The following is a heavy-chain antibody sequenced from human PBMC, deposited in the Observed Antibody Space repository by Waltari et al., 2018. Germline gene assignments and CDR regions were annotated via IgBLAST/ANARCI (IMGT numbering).Heavy chain of an antibody. V-gene: IGHV4-59*01. CDR1: GGSISSYY. J-gene: IGHJ3*02. CDR2: IYYSGST. D-gene: IGHD3-22*01. CDR3: AKYYYDSSGYPRPGDAFDI. Sequence: QVQLQESGPGLVKPSETLSLTCTVSGGSISSYYWSWIRQPPGKGLEWIGYIYYSGSTNYNPSLKSRVTISVDTSKNQFSLKLSSVTAADTAVYYCAKYYYDSSGYPRPGDAFDIWGQGTMVTVSS.